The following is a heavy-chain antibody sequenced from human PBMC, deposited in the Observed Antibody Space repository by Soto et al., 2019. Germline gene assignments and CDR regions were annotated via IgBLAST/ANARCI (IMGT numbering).Heavy chain of an antibody. CDR2: IYYSVRT. CDR3: ARHWGDTEYGSGMAFDI. D-gene: IGHD3-10*01. V-gene: IGHV4-59*08. J-gene: IGHJ3*02. CDR1: GASISSYY. Sequence: QVQLQESGPGLVKPSETLSLTCTVSGASISSYYWSWIRQPPGKGLEWIGYIYYSVRTNYNPSLKSRVTTSVDTSKNQFSLKLSSVTAADTAMYYCARHWGDTEYGSGMAFDIWGQGTMVTVSS.